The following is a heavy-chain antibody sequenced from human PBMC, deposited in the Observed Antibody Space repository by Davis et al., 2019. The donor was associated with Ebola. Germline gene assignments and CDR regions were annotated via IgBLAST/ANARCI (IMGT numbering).Heavy chain of an antibody. D-gene: IGHD1-26*01. V-gene: IGHV4-39*01. CDR3: ARRVGAGLGDDY. J-gene: IGHJ4*02. CDR1: GGSISSSSYY. Sequence: MPSETLSLTCTVSGGSISSSSYYWGWIRQPPGKGLEWIGSIYYSGSTYYNPSLKSRVTISVDTSKNQFSLKLSSVTAADTAVYYCARRVGAGLGDDYWGQGTLVTVSS. CDR2: IYYSGST.